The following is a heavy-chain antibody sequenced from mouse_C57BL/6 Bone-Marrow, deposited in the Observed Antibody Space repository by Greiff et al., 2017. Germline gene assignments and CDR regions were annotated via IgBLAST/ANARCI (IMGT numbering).Heavy chain of an antibody. CDR2: INYDGSST. CDR1: GFTFSDYY. V-gene: IGHV5-16*01. CDR3: AREFDGSSYPDWYFDV. D-gene: IGHD1-1*01. Sequence: EVQLVESEGGLVQPGSSMKLSCTASGFTFSDYYMAWVRQVPEKGLEWVANINYDGSSTYYLDSLKSRFIISRDNAKNILYLQMSSLKSEDTATYYCAREFDGSSYPDWYFDVWGTGTTVTVSS. J-gene: IGHJ1*03.